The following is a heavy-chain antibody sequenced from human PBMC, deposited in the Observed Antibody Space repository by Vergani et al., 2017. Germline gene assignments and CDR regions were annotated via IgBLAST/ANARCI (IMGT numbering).Heavy chain of an antibody. V-gene: IGHV4-61*02. D-gene: IGHD3-3*01. J-gene: IGHJ6*03. CDR1: GASITSGSFY. CDR2: IHASGTK. Sequence: QVHLNEAGPGLVKPSQTLSLTCTVSGASITSGSFYWSWIRQPAGKGLEWIGRIHASGTKNYNPSLRSRVTLSVDTSKNQLSLKMISMTAADTAVYYCARGRYYDFWSGYYIYYYYMDVWGKGTTVTVSS. CDR3: ARGRYYDFWSGYYIYYYYMDV.